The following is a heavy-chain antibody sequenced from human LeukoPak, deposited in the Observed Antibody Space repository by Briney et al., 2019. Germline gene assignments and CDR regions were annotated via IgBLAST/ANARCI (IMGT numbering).Heavy chain of an antibody. J-gene: IGHJ4*02. D-gene: IGHD6-19*01. CDR3: ARDSSGWYVAALAPAPCDY. CDR1: GFTFSSYW. V-gene: IGHV3-7*01. CDR2: IKQDGSEK. Sequence: PGGSLRLSCAASGFTFSSYWMSWVRRAPGKGLEWVANIKQDGSEKYYVDSVKGRFTISRDNAKNSLYLQMNSLRAEDTAVYYCARDSSGWYVAALAPAPCDYWGQGTLVTVSS.